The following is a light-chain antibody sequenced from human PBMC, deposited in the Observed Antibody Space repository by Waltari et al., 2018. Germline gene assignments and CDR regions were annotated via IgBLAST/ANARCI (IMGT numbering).Light chain of an antibody. Sequence: QSGLTQPAPVSGFPGQSITISCAATSSVIGAFTLISWYQQRPGKAPELLVYDVSHLPSGVSTRFSGSKSDNTAALTISGLQAEDEAVYYCSSFSSSTAGIFGGGTKVTVL. CDR2: DVS. V-gene: IGLV2-14*01. CDR1: SSVIGAFTL. J-gene: IGLJ2*01. CDR3: SSFSSSTAGI.